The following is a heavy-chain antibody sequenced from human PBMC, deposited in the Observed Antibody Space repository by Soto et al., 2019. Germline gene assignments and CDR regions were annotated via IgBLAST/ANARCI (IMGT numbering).Heavy chain of an antibody. V-gene: IGHV4-30-2*02. CDR2: IYHSGST. CDR3: AREGRSGSYYFDY. Sequence: SETLSLTCAVSGGSISSGGYSWSWIRQPPGKGLEWIGYIYHSGSTYYNPSLKSRVTISVDTSKNQFSLKLSSVTAADTAMYYCAREGRSGSYYFDYWGQGTLVTVSS. J-gene: IGHJ4*02. D-gene: IGHD1-26*01. CDR1: GGSISSGGYS.